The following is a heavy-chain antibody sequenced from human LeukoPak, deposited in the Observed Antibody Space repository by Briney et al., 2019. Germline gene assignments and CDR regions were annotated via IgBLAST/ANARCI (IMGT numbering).Heavy chain of an antibody. D-gene: IGHD2-21*02. CDR2: IIPIFGTA. Sequence: SVKVSCKAPGGTFSSYAISWVRQAPGQGLEWMGGIIPIFGTANYAQKFRGRVTITADESTSTAYMELSSLRSEDTAVYYCARALDPCGGDCYETHVFDNWGQGTMVTVSS. CDR1: GGTFSSYA. V-gene: IGHV1-69*01. CDR3: ARALDPCGGDCYETHVFDN. J-gene: IGHJ3*02.